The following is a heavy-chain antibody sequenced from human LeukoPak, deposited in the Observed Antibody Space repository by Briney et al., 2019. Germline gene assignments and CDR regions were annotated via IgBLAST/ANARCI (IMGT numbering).Heavy chain of an antibody. V-gene: IGHV4-61*05. D-gene: IGHD1-26*01. CDR3: ATLVVGANGIVWFDP. J-gene: IGHJ5*02. CDR1: SGSISSSSYY. CDR2: IYTSGST. Sequence: SETLSLTCTVSSGSISSSSYYWGWIRQPPGKGLEWIGRIYTSGSTNYNPSLKSRVTMSVDTSKNQFSLKLSSVTAADTVVYYCATLVVGANGIVWFDPWGQGTLVTVSS.